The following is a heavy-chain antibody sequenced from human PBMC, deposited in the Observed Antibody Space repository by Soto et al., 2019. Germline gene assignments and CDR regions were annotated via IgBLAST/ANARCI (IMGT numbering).Heavy chain of an antibody. CDR3: ASEMYAIRNYYYGMDV. J-gene: IGHJ6*02. CDR1: GGTFSSYA. V-gene: IGHV1-69*13. D-gene: IGHD2-8*01. Sequence: AASVKVSCKASGGTFSSYAISWVRQAPGQGLEWMGGIIPIFGTANYAQKFQGRVTITADESTSTAYMELSSLRSEDTAVYYCASEMYAIRNYYYGMDVWGQGTTVTVSS. CDR2: IIPIFGTA.